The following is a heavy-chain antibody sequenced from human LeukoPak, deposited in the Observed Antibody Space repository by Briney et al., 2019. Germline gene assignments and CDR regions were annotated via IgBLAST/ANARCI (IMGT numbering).Heavy chain of an antibody. V-gene: IGHV4-34*01. CDR3: ARGSRGWFRSVFDY. CDR2: INHGGST. J-gene: IGHJ4*02. D-gene: IGHD2-15*01. Sequence: SETLSLTCAVYGGSFSGYYWSWIRQPPGKGLEWIGEINHGGSTNYNPSLKSRVTISVDPSKNQFSLKLSSVTAAHPAVYSCARGSRGWFRSVFDYWGQGTLVTVSS. CDR1: GGSFSGYY.